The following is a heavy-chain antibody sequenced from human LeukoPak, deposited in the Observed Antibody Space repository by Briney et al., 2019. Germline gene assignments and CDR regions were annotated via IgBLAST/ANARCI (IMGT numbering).Heavy chain of an antibody. D-gene: IGHD3-9*01. Sequence: SETLSLTCTVSGGSISSYYWSWIRQPPGKGLEWIGYIYYSGSTNYNPSLKSRVTISVDTSKNQFSLKLSSVTAADTAVYYCARHVQDYPVLRYFDWLGGAFDIWGQGTMVTVSS. CDR1: GGSISSYY. J-gene: IGHJ3*02. CDR2: IYYSGST. V-gene: IGHV4-59*08. CDR3: ARHVQDYPVLRYFDWLGGAFDI.